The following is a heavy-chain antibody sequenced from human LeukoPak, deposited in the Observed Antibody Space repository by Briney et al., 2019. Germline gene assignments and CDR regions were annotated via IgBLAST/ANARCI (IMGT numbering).Heavy chain of an antibody. V-gene: IGHV4-30-2*06. CDR1: GGPVTSGDYY. D-gene: IGHD6-6*01. CDR3: ARASSSSREVDY. J-gene: IGHJ4*02. CDR2: IYHSGST. Sequence: PSETLSLTCTVSGGPVTSGDYYCSWIQQSPGRGLEWIGDIYHSGSTYYNPSLQSRVTISVDKSKKQISLILSSVTAADTAVYYCARASSSSREVDYWGQGTLVTVSS.